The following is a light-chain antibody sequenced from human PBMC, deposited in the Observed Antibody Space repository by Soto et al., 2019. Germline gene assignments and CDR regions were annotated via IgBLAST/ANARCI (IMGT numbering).Light chain of an antibody. J-gene: IGKJ2*01. CDR3: QQSYSTPYT. Sequence: EIVMTQSPATLSVSPGERATLSCRANQNVISNLAWYQQKPGQAPRLLMYGASTRATGIPARFSGSGSGTEFTLSISSLQSEDFATYYCQQSYSTPYTFGQGTKLEIK. V-gene: IGKV3-15*01. CDR2: GAS. CDR1: QNVISN.